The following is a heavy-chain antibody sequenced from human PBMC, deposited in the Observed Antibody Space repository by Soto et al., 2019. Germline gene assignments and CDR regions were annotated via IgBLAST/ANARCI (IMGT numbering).Heavy chain of an antibody. D-gene: IGHD6-19*01. J-gene: IGHJ4*02. V-gene: IGHV3-23*01. CDR3: AKVRGEYSSGWYTY. CDR1: GFTFSSYA. Sequence: EVPLLESGGGLVQPGGSLRLSFAASGFTFSSYAMSWVRQAPGKGLEWVSAISGSGGSTYYADSVKGRFTISRDNSKNTLYLQMNSLRAEDTAVYYCAKVRGEYSSGWYTYWGQGTLVTVSS. CDR2: ISGSGGST.